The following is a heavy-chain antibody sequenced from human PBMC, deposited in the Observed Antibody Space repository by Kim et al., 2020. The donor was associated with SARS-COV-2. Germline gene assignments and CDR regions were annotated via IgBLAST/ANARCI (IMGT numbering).Heavy chain of an antibody. J-gene: IGHJ6*02. CDR3: ARFAVTTIWGSLWYYYYGMDV. CDR1: GFTFSSYW. CDR2: IKQDGSEK. Sequence: GGSLRLSCAASGFTFSSYWMSWVRQAPGKGLEWVANIKQDGSEKYYVDSVKGRFTISRDNAKNSLYLQMNSLRADDTAVYYCARFAVTTIWGSLWYYYYGMDVWGQGTTVTVSS. D-gene: IGHD4-17*01. V-gene: IGHV3-7*01.